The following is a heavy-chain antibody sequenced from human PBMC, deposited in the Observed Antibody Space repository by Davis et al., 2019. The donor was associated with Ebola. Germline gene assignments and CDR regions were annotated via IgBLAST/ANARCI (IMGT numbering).Heavy chain of an antibody. V-gene: IGHV3-23*01. Sequence: PGGSLRLSCAASGFTFTSYSTTWVRQAPGKGLEWVSGISGSGSTYYADSVKGRFTFSRDNSKNTLYLQMNSLRAADTAVYYCAKGSLYGSRSITAGVDVWGQGTTVTVSS. J-gene: IGHJ6*02. CDR1: GFTFTSYS. CDR3: AKGSLYGSRSITAGVDV. CDR2: ISGSGST. D-gene: IGHD4-17*01.